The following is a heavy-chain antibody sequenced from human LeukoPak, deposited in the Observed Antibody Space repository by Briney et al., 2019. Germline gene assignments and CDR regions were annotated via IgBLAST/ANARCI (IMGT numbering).Heavy chain of an antibody. V-gene: IGHV3-21*01. CDR1: GFSFSSYS. D-gene: IGHD2/OR15-2a*01. CDR3: AKFETRGNTDFDY. Sequence: GGPLRLSCAASGFSFSSYSMNWVRQAPGKGLEWVSSISGSSTYIFYADSVKGRFTISRDDARNSLYLQMNSLRAEDTAVYYCAKFETRGNTDFDYWGQGTLVTVSS. J-gene: IGHJ4*02. CDR2: ISGSSTYI.